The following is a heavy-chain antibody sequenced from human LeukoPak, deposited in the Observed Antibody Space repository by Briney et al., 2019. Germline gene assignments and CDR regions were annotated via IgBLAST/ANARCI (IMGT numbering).Heavy chain of an antibody. CDR1: GYTFTSYG. Sequence: GASVKVSCKASGYTFTSYGISWVRQAPGQGLEWMGWISAYNGNTNYAQKLQGRVTMTTDTSTSTAYIELRSLRSDDTAVYYCARDPRGRYYDYVWGSYPRLYDYWGQGTLVTVSS. CDR3: ARDPRGRYYDYVWGSYPRLYDY. V-gene: IGHV1-18*01. CDR2: ISAYNGNT. J-gene: IGHJ4*02. D-gene: IGHD3-16*02.